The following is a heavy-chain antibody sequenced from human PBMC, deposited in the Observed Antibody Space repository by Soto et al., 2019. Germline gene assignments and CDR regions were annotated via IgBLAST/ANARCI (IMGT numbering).Heavy chain of an antibody. CDR2: IYYSGET. D-gene: IGHD3-10*01. CDR3: ARDQVGEFLKGSGMDV. Sequence: QVQLQESGPGLVKPSETLSLTCTVSGDSISRYYWSWIRLSPGKGLAWIGYIYYSGETNYNPSVKSRVTISVDRTKNQFSLKLSSVTAADTAVYYCARDQVGEFLKGSGMDVWGQWTTVTVSS. CDR1: GDSISRYY. J-gene: IGHJ6*02. V-gene: IGHV4-59*01.